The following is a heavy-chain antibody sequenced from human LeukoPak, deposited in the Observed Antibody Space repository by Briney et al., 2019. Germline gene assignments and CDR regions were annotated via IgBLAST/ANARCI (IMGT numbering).Heavy chain of an antibody. V-gene: IGHV1-2*02. D-gene: IGHD1-1*01. Sequence: GASVKVSCKASGYTFTGYFMHWVRQAPGQGLEWMGWINPNSGGTNSAQKFQGRVTMTRDTSITTAYMELSRLTSDDTAVYYCARGNSLGPADYWGQGTLVTVSS. CDR1: GYTFTGYF. J-gene: IGHJ4*02. CDR2: INPNSGGT. CDR3: ARGNSLGPADY.